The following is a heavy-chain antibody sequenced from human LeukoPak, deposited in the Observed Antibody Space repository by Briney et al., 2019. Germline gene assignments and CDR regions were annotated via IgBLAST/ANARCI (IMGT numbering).Heavy chain of an antibody. D-gene: IGHD6-13*01. CDR2: FDPEDGET. Sequence: ASVKVSCKVSGYTLTELSVHWVRQSPGIGLEWMGGFDPEDGETIYAQKFQGRVTMTEDTSTDTAYVELSSLRSEDTAVYYCATDTPNANQQLGRYYYGMDVWGQGTTVTVSS. CDR3: ATDTPNANQQLGRYYYGMDV. CDR1: GYTLTELS. V-gene: IGHV1-24*01. J-gene: IGHJ6*02.